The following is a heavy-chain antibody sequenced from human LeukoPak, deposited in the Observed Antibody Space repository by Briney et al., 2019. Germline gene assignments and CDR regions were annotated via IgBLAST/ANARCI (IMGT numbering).Heavy chain of an antibody. CDR1: GFTFSNYG. J-gene: IGHJ4*02. V-gene: IGHV3-21*01. D-gene: IGHD3/OR15-3a*01. CDR2: ISTAGSYI. CDR3: VRGDFQSGN. Sequence: GGSLRLSCAASGFTFSNYGMRWVRQAPGKGLEWVSSISTAGSYIQYADVVKGPFTVSRDKAKNSLYLQMTRLRVDDTAVYYCVRGDFQSGNWGQGTLVTVSS.